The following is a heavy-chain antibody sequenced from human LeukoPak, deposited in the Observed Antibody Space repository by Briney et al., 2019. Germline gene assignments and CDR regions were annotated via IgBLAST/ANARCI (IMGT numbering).Heavy chain of an antibody. CDR1: GYTFTSYY. CDR3: ARDVYCDILTEAFDP. J-gene: IGHJ5*02. Sequence: ASVKVSCKASGYTFTSYYIHWVRQAPGQGLEWMGIINPSGGSTSYAQKFQGRVTMTRNTSISTAYMELSSLRSEDTAVYYCARDVYCDILTEAFDPWGQGTLVTVSS. V-gene: IGHV1-46*01. CDR2: INPSGGST. D-gene: IGHD3-9*01.